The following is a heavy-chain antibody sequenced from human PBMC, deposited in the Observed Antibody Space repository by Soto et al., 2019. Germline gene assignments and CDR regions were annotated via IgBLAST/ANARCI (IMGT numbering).Heavy chain of an antibody. D-gene: IGHD2-2*01. CDR3: ARTTSQYYYYYYMDV. V-gene: IGHV5-51*01. CDR1: GYSFTSYW. CDR2: IYPGDSDT. J-gene: IGHJ6*03. Sequence: PGESLKISCKGSGYSFTSYWIGWVRQMPGKGLEWMGIIYPGDSDTRYSPSFQGQVTISADKSSSTAYLQWSSLKASDTAMYYCARTTSQYYYYYYMDVWGKGTTVTVSS.